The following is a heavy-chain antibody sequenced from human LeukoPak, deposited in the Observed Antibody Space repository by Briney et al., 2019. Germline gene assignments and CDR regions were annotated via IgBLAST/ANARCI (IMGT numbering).Heavy chain of an antibody. CDR1: GGSISSYY. CDR3: ARAHRPRLLWFGEPNHFDY. CDR2: IYYSGST. V-gene: IGHV4-59*01. D-gene: IGHD3-10*01. J-gene: IGHJ4*02. Sequence: PSETLSLTCTVSGGSISSYYWSWIRQPPGKGLEWIGYIYYSGSTNYNPSLKSRVTISVDTSKNQFSLKLSSVTAADTAVYYCARAHRPRLLWFGEPNHFDYWGQGTLVTVSS.